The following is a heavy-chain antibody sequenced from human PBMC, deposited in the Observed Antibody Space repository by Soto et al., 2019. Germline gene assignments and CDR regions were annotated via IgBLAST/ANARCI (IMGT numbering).Heavy chain of an antibody. CDR2: TYYRSKWYT. CDR3: ARSRTGSNWFDP. Sequence: SQTLSLTCAISGDSVSSNSAAWNWIRQSPSRGLEWLGRTYYRSKWYTDYAVSVKSRITIKPDTSTNHFSLQLNSVTPEDTAVYFCARSRTGSNWFDPWGQGTLVTVSS. CDR1: GDSVSSNSAA. J-gene: IGHJ5*02. V-gene: IGHV6-1*01. D-gene: IGHD3-10*01.